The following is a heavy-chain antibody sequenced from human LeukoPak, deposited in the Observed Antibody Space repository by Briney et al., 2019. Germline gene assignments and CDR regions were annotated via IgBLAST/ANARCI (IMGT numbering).Heavy chain of an antibody. CDR1: GFTFSSHW. Sequence: PGGSLRLSCAASGFTFSSHWMHWVRQAPGKGLVWVSRINTDGTSKAYADSVKGRFTISRDSSKNTLYLQMNSLRVEDTAVYYCAKESQLSYSGTFYIDYWGQGTLVTVSS. J-gene: IGHJ4*02. D-gene: IGHD1-26*01. V-gene: IGHV3-74*01. CDR2: INTDGTSK. CDR3: AKESQLSYSGTFYIDY.